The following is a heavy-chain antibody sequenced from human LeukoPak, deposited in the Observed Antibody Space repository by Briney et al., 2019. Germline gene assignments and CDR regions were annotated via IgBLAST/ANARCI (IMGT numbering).Heavy chain of an antibody. V-gene: IGHV4-61*05. D-gene: IGHD5-24*01. CDR3: ARYGSATIARFDY. Sequence: SETLSLTCTVSGGSISSSSYYWGWIRQPPGKGLEWIGYIYYTGSTNYNPSLKSRVTISVDTSKNQFSLNLTSVTAADTAVYYCARYGSATIARFDYWGQGTLVTVSS. J-gene: IGHJ4*02. CDR1: GGSISSSSYY. CDR2: IYYTGST.